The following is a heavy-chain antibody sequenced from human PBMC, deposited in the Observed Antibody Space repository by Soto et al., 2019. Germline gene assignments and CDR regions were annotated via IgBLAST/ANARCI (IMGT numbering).Heavy chain of an antibody. D-gene: IGHD3-10*01. V-gene: IGHV1-18*01. Sequence: ASVKVSCKASGYTFTSYDINWVRQATGQGLEWMGWINTYNGNTNHAQKLQGRVTMTTDTSTSTAYMELRSLRSDDTAVYYCARGVVSGTYYNQYNLFDPWGQGTLVTVSS. CDR2: INTYNGNT. J-gene: IGHJ5*02. CDR1: GYTFTSYD. CDR3: ARGVVSGTYYNQYNLFDP.